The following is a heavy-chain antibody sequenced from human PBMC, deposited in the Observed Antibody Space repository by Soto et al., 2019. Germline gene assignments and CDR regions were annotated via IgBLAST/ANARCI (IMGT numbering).Heavy chain of an antibody. Sequence: QVQLVESGGGVVQPGTSLRLSCTASGFTFSTTGMHWVRQAPGKGLEWVAVISYDGSKTYYADSVKGRLTISRDNSWGTEYLQMNSLRREDTAVYYCAKDLRQGAAGATVYGMDVWGQGTTVSVSS. V-gene: IGHV3-30*18. CDR2: ISYDGSKT. CDR3: AKDLRQGAAGATVYGMDV. D-gene: IGHD2-15*01. J-gene: IGHJ6*02. CDR1: GFTFSTTG.